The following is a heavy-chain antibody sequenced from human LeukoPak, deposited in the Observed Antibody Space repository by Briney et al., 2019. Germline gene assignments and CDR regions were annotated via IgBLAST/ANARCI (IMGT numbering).Heavy chain of an antibody. CDR2: IFYGGST. CDR1: GGSISSVRYY. J-gene: IGHJ4*02. V-gene: IGHV4-39*01. Sequence: SSETLSLTCTVSGGSISSVRYYWGWIRQPPGKGLEWIGTIFYGGSTYYNPSLKSRVSVAVDRSKNQFSLKLTSVTAADTAFYFCARQSVTAMLFGFGYWGQGTLVAVPS. CDR3: ARQSVTAMLFGFGY. D-gene: IGHD2-21*02.